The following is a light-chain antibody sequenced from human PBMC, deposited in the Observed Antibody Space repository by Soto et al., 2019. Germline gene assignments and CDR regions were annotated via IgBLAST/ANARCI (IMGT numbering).Light chain of an antibody. Sequence: QSVLTQPPSASGTPGQRITISCSGSSSNIGDNPVNWYQQLPGAAPKLLIYINDQRPSGVPDRFSGSKSGTSASLAITGLQAEDEADYYCQSYDSSLSGYVFGTGTKVTVL. V-gene: IGLV1-44*01. CDR3: QSYDSSLSGYV. J-gene: IGLJ1*01. CDR1: SSNIGDNP. CDR2: IND.